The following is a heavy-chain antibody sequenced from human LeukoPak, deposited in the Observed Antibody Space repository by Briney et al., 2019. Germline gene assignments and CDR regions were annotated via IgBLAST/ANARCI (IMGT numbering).Heavy chain of an antibody. V-gene: IGHV1-18*01. Sequence: ASVKVSCKASGYTFTSYGISWVRQAPGQGLEWMGWISAYNGNTNYAQKLQGRVTMTTDTSTSTAYMELRSLRSDDTAVYYCAREAVVGGYCSSTSCYRYNWFDPWGQGILVTVSS. J-gene: IGHJ5*02. CDR1: GYTFTSYG. CDR2: ISAYNGNT. D-gene: IGHD2-2*01. CDR3: AREAVVGGYCSSTSCYRYNWFDP.